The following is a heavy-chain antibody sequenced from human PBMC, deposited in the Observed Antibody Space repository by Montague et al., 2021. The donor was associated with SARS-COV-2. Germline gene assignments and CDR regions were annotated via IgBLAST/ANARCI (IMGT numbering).Heavy chain of an antibody. CDR3: ARGGYGGCTGYYFDY. CDR1: GGSISSSNW. Sequence: SETLSLTCAVSGGSISSSNWWSWVRHPPGKGLEWIGDIHHSGSTXYNPSLKSRATMSVDRSKNHFSLRLSSVTAADTAMYYCARGGYGGCTGYYFDYWGQGTLVTVSS. V-gene: IGHV4-4*02. J-gene: IGHJ4*02. D-gene: IGHD4/OR15-4a*01. CDR2: IHHSGST.